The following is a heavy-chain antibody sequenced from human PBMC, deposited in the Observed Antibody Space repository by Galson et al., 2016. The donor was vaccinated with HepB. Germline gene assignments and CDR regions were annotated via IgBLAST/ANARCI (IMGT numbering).Heavy chain of an antibody. J-gene: IGHJ6*02. CDR3: ARENEDHYGMDV. Sequence: SLRLSCAVSGFSVSRKNMNWVRQAPGKGLDWVSTIYSGGSTYSADSVKGRFIISRDNSKNTLYLQLNGLRAEDTAVYYCARENEDHYGMDVWGQGTTVTVS. CDR1: GFSVSRKN. D-gene: IGHD1-1*01. CDR2: IYSGGST. V-gene: IGHV3-53*01.